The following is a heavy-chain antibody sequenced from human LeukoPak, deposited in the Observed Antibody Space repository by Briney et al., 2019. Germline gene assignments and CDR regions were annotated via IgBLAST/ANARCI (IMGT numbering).Heavy chain of an antibody. CDR3: AKRMSGSYYPEY. CDR2: VYSGGSI. D-gene: IGHD1-26*01. V-gene: IGHV3-53*05. Sequence: GGSLRLSCAASGFTVSSNYMSWVRQAPGKGLEWVSVVYSGGSIYYADSVKGRFTISRDNSENTLYLQMNSLTAEDTAVYYCAKRMSGSYYPEYWGQGTLVTVSS. J-gene: IGHJ4*02. CDR1: GFTVSSNY.